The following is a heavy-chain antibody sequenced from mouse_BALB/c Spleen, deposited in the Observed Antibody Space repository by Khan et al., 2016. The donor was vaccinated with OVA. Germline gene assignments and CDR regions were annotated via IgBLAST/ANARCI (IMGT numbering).Heavy chain of an antibody. CDR1: GYSITSGYG. J-gene: IGHJ2*01. CDR3: ARTARIKY. Sequence: DVKLQESGPGLVKPSQSLSLTCTVTGYSITSGYGWNWIRQFPGNKLEWMGYISYSGSTNYNPSLKSRISITRDTSKNPFFLQLNSVTTADTATYYCARTARIKYWGQGTTLTVAS. D-gene: IGHD1-2*01. CDR2: ISYSGST. V-gene: IGHV3-2*02.